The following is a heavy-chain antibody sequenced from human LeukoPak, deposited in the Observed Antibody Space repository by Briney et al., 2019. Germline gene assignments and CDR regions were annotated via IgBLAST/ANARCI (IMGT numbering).Heavy chain of an antibody. V-gene: IGHV3-23*01. Sequence: GGSLRLSCAASGFTFSNYDMGWVRQAPGKGLEWVSVISGGGNNTLYADSVRGRFTISRDNSRNAVDLQMNSLRAEDAAVYYCGKRSTSLRGRGNYWGQGALVTVSS. D-gene: IGHD2-2*01. J-gene: IGHJ4*02. CDR2: ISGGGNNT. CDR1: GFTFSNYD. CDR3: GKRSTSLRGRGNY.